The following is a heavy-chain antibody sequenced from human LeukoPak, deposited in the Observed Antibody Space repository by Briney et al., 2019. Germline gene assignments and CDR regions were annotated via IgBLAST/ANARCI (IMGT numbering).Heavy chain of an antibody. CDR2: IYYSGST. CDR1: GGSISSSSYY. D-gene: IGHD3-22*01. CDR3: ARHAPEGYYDSSGYYSDY. J-gene: IGHJ4*02. V-gene: IGHV4-39*01. Sequence: SETLSLTCTVSGGSISSSSYYWGWIRQPPGKGLEWIGSIYYSGSTYYNPSLKSRVTISVDTSKNQFSLKLSSVTAADTAVYCCARHAPEGYYDSSGYYSDYWGQGTLVTVSS.